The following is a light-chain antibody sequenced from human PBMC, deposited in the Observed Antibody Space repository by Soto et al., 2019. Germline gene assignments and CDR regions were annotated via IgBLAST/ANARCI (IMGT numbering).Light chain of an antibody. J-gene: IGLJ2*01. Sequence: QSVLTQSPSASASLGGSVKLTCTLSSGHSSYAIAWDQQQPEKGPRYLMKLSSDGSHSKGDGIPDRFSGSSSGAERYLTISSLQPEDEADYYCQTWDTGARVVFGGGTKLTVL. CDR3: QTWDTGARVV. CDR2: LSSDGSH. V-gene: IGLV4-69*01. CDR1: SGHSSYA.